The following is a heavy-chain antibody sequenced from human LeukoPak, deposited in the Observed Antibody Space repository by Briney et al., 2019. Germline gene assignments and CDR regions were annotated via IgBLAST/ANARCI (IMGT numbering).Heavy chain of an antibody. CDR2: IWYGGSNK. V-gene: IGHV3-33*06. Sequence: PGRSLRLSCAASGFTFSSYGMHWVRQAPGKGLEWVAVIWYGGSNKYYADSVKGRFTISRDNSKNTLYLQMNGLRAEDTAVYYCAKDRSSVTTFFDYWGQGTLVTVSS. D-gene: IGHD4-17*01. J-gene: IGHJ4*02. CDR3: AKDRSSVTTFFDY. CDR1: GFTFSSYG.